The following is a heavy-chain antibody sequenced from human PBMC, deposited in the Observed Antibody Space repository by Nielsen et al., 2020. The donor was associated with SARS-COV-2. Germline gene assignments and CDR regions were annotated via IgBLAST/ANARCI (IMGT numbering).Heavy chain of an antibody. J-gene: IGHJ4*02. CDR3: ARGGIAEAGTLGY. Sequence: WIRQPPGKGLEWIGYIYYSGSTNYNPSLKSRVTISVDTSKNQFSLKLRSVTAADTAVYYCARGGIAEAGTLGYWGQGTLVTVSS. D-gene: IGHD6-19*01. CDR2: IYYSGST. V-gene: IGHV4-59*01.